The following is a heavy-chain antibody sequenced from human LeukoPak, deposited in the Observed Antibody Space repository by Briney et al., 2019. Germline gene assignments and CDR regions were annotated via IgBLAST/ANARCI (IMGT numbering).Heavy chain of an antibody. CDR2: INSDGSST. CDR1: GFTFSSYW. CDR3: ARERSGYETLGYFYYYMDV. J-gene: IGHJ6*03. Sequence: PGGSLRLSCAASGFTFSSYWMHWVRQAPGKGLVWVSRINSDGSSTSYADSVKGRFTISRDNSKNTLYLQMNSLRAEDTAVYYCARERSGYETLGYFYYYMDVWGKGTTVTISS. D-gene: IGHD3-3*01. V-gene: IGHV3-74*01.